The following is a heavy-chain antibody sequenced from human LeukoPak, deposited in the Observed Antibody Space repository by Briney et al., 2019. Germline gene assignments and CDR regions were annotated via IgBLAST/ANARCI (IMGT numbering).Heavy chain of an antibody. CDR1: GGSISSGDYY. V-gene: IGHV4-30-4*08. CDR3: ARGTPSSSGWLYYGMDV. Sequence: SETLSLTCTVSGGSISSGDYYWSWIRQPPGKGLEWIGYIYYSGSTYYNPSLKRRVTLSVDTSKNQLSLKLSSVTAADTAVYYCARGTPSSSGWLYYGMDVWGQGTTVTVSS. J-gene: IGHJ6*02. CDR2: IYYSGST. D-gene: IGHD6-19*01.